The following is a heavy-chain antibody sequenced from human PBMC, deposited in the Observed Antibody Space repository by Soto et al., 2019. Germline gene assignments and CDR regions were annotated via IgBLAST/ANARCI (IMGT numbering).Heavy chain of an antibody. V-gene: IGHV4-61*01. J-gene: IGHJ5*01. CDR2: IYYSGST. CDR3: ARARYSGYDS. Sequence: KPSETLSLTCTVSGASVISGNYYWSWIRQPPGKGLEWIGYIYYSGSTNFNPSLKSRVTISVDTSKNQFSLKLSSVSAADTAVYYGARARYSGYDSWGQGTLVTVSS. D-gene: IGHD5-12*01. CDR1: GASVISGNYY.